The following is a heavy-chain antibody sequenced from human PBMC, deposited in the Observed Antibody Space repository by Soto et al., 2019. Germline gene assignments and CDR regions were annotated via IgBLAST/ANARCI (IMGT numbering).Heavy chain of an antibody. CDR1: RVTITRYS. CDR3: ARESEDLTSNFDY. Sequence: LSCSASRVTITRYSMNWVRHAPGKGLEWVSSISSTTNYIYYGDSMKGRFTISRDNAKNSLSLEMNSLRAEDTAVYYWARESEDLTSNFDYWGQGTLVTVSS. CDR2: ISSTTNYI. V-gene: IGHV3-21*06. J-gene: IGHJ4*02.